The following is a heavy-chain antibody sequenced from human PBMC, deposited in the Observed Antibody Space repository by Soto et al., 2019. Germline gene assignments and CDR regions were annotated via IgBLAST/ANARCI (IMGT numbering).Heavy chain of an antibody. V-gene: IGHV3-21*01. CDR3: ARSPFLEWLTYFDY. D-gene: IGHD3-3*02. CDR2: ISSSSSYI. CDR1: GFTFSSYS. J-gene: IGHJ4*02. Sequence: EVQLVESGGGLVKPGGSLRLSCAASGFTFSSYSMNWVRQAPGKGPEWVSSISSSSSYIYYADSVKGRFTISRDNAKNSLYLQMNSLRAEDTAVYYCARSPFLEWLTYFDYWGQGTLVTVSS.